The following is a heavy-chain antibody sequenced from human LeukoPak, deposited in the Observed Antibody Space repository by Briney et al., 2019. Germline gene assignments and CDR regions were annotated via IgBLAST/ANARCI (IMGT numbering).Heavy chain of an antibody. V-gene: IGHV1-69*04. CDR2: IIPILGIA. Sequence: SVKVSCRASGYTFTGYYINWVRQAPGQGLEWMGRIIPILGIANYAQKFQGRVTITADKSTSTAYMELSSLRSEDTAVYYCAREHRGIVVPNWFDPWGQGTLVTVSS. J-gene: IGHJ5*02. CDR3: AREHRGIVVPNWFDP. CDR1: GYTFTGYY. D-gene: IGHD2-2*01.